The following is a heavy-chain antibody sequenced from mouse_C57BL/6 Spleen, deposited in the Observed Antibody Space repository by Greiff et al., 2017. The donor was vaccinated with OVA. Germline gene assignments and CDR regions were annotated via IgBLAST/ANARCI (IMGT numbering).Heavy chain of an antibody. Sequence: VKVVESGPELVKPGASVKISCKASGYAFSSSWMNWVKQRPGKGLEWIGRIYPGDGDTNYNGKFKGKATLTADKSSSTAYMQLSSLTSEDSAVYFCARLSTTVVFDYWGQGTTLTVSS. V-gene: IGHV1-82*01. CDR2: IYPGDGDT. J-gene: IGHJ2*01. D-gene: IGHD1-1*01. CDR1: GYAFSSSW. CDR3: ARLSTTVVFDY.